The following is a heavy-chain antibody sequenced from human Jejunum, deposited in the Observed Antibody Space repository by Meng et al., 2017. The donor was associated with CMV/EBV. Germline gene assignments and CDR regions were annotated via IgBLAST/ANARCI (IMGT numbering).Heavy chain of an antibody. V-gene: IGHV7-4-1*02. Sequence: QVQLVQSGAEVKKPGSSVKVSCKASGYTFIGYYIHWVRQAPGQGLEWMGWINTNTGNPTYAQGFTGRFVFSLDTSVSTAYLQISSLKAEDTAVYYCARGDYYDSSGLDYWGQGTLVTVSS. CDR2: INTNTGNP. CDR3: ARGDYYDSSGLDY. J-gene: IGHJ4*02. CDR1: GYTFIGYY. D-gene: IGHD3-22*01.